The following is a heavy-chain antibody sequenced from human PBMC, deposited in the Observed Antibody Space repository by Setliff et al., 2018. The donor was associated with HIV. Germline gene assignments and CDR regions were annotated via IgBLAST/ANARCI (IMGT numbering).Heavy chain of an antibody. D-gene: IGHD3-9*01. CDR3: ARGGRLQYFDWPSYAMDV. J-gene: IGHJ6*02. Sequence: PGGSLRLSCAASGIIFSNYGMHWVRQAPGKGLEWVASISSSGAHIFYADSLKGRFTISRDNGKNLLYLQMNSLRAEDTAVYYCARGGRLQYFDWPSYAMDVWGQGTTVTVSS. CDR1: GIIFSNYG. V-gene: IGHV3-21*06. CDR2: ISSSGAHI.